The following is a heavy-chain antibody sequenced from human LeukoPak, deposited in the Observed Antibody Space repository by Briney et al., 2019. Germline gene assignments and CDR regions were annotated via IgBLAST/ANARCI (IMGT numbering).Heavy chain of an antibody. CDR1: GFTFSSYA. CDR2: ISGSGGST. Sequence: GGSLRLSCAASGFTFSSYAMSWVRQVPGKGLEWASAISGSGGSTYYADSVKGRFTISRDNSKNTLYLQMNSLRAEDTAVYYCAKDPRVTISWFDPWGQGTLVTVSS. J-gene: IGHJ5*02. D-gene: IGHD4-17*01. CDR3: AKDPRVTISWFDP. V-gene: IGHV3-23*01.